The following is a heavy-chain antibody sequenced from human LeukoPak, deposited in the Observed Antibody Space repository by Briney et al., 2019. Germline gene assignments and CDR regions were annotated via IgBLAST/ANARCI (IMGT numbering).Heavy chain of an antibody. CDR2: ISSSSSYI. D-gene: IGHD5-18*01. J-gene: IGHJ6*03. Sequence: GGSLRLSCAASGFTFSSYGMAWVRQAPGKGLEWVSSISSSSSYIYYADSVKGRFTISRDNAKNSLYLQMNSLRAEDTAVYYCARDGYSYGPVTLYYYYYMDVWGKGTTVTVSS. V-gene: IGHV3-21*01. CDR1: GFTFSSYG. CDR3: ARDGYSYGPVTLYYYYYMDV.